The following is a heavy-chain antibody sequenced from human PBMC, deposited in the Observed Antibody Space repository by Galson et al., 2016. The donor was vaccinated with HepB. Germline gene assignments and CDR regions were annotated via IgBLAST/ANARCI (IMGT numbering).Heavy chain of an antibody. V-gene: IGHV5-10-1*01. Sequence: QSGAEVKKPGESLTISCKGSAYSFASYWTSWVRQMPGKGLEWMGRIDPSDSETNYSPSFQGHVTISADKSISTAYLQWSSLKASDTAMYYCAGRSGVAATDYCYYYRGGWSKGTTVPVS. CDR1: AYSFASYW. CDR2: IDPSDSET. CDR3: AGRSGVAATDYCYYYRGG. D-gene: IGHD6-19*01. J-gene: IGHJ6*03.